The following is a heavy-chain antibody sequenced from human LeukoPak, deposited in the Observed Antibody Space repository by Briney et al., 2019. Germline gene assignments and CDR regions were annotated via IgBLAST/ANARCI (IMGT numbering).Heavy chain of an antibody. V-gene: IGHV3-23*01. CDR2: ISGSGGRT. D-gene: IGHD3-10*01. J-gene: IGHJ4*02. CDR1: GFTFSSYA. CDR3: AKVPRITMVRGVIGPFDY. Sequence: GGSLRLSCAASGFTFSSYAMSWVRQAPGKGLEWVSAISGSGGRTYYADSVKGRFTISRDNSKNTLYLQMNSLRAEDTAVYYCAKVPRITMVRGVIGPFDYWGQGTLVTVSS.